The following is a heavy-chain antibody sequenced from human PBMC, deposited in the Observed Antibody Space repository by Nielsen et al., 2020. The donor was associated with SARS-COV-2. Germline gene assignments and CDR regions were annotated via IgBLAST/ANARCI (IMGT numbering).Heavy chain of an antibody. CDR3: ARVCRPIYYDSSGYYFDY. D-gene: IGHD3-22*01. J-gene: IGHJ4*02. CDR2: IYYSGST. Sequence: SQTLSLTCAVSGGSISSGDYYWSWIRQPPGKGLEWIGYIYYSGSTYYNPSLKSRVTISVDTSKNQFSLKLSSVTAADMAVYYCARVCRPIYYDSSGYYFDYWGQGTLVTVSS. V-gene: IGHV4-30-4*01. CDR1: GGSISSGDYY.